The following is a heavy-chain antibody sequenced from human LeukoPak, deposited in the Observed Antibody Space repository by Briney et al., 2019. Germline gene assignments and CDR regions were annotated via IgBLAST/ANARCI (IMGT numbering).Heavy chain of an antibody. D-gene: IGHD6-6*01. CDR1: GGSISSYY. Sequence: SETLSLTCTVSGGSISSYYWSWIRQPPGKGLEWIGYIYYSGSTNYNPSLKSRVTISVDTSKNQFSLKLSSVTAADTAVYYCARKLKSIAARPGKPGYYYYYMDVWGKGTTVTVSS. CDR3: ARKLKSIAARPGKPGYYYYYMDV. CDR2: IYYSGST. J-gene: IGHJ6*03. V-gene: IGHV4-59*01.